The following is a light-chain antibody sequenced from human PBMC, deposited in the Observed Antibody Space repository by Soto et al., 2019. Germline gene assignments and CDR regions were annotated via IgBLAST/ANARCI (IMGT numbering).Light chain of an antibody. Sequence: DIQMTQSPSSLSASVGDRVTITCRASQGISTYLGWYQQKPGKVPKSLIYSASSLQSGVPSRFSASGSGTEFTLTISDMQPDDFATYYCLQDYDYPRTFGQGTKVDIK. J-gene: IGKJ1*01. V-gene: IGKV1-16*01. CDR3: LQDYDYPRT. CDR1: QGISTY. CDR2: SAS.